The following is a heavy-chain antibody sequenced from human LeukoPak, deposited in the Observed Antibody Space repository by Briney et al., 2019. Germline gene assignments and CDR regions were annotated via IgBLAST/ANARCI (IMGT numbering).Heavy chain of an antibody. J-gene: IGHJ3*02. Sequence: PGGSLRLSCAASGFTVSSNYMSWVRQAPGKGLGWASVIYSGGSTYYADSVKGRFTISRDNSKNTLYLQMNSLRAEDTAVYYCARGIAVAVTGGAFDIWGQGTMVTVSS. CDR3: ARGIAVAVTGGAFDI. D-gene: IGHD6-19*01. CDR1: GFTVSSNY. CDR2: IYSGGST. V-gene: IGHV3-53*01.